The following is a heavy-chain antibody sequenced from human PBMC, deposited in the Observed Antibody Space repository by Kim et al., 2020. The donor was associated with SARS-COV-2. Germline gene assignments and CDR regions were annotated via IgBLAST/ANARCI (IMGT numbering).Heavy chain of an antibody. CDR1: GFTFSSYA. D-gene: IGHD3-22*01. J-gene: IGHJ4*02. V-gene: IGHV3-64*02. Sequence: GGSLRLSCAASGFTFSSYAMHWVRQAPGKGLEYVSAISSNGGSTYYADSVKGRFTISRDNSKNTLYLQMGSLRAEDMAVYYCARGDDSSGSIDYWGQGTLVTVSS. CDR3: ARGDDSSGSIDY. CDR2: ISSNGGST.